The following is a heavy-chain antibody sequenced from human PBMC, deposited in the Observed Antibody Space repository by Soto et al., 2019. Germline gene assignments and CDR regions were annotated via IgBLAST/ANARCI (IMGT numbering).Heavy chain of an antibody. CDR2: INPGDSET. D-gene: IGHD3-9*01. J-gene: IGHJ4*02. Sequence: GESLKISCKGSGYSFTSYWVAWVRQMPGKGLEWMAIINPGDSETKYSPSFQGQVTISADKSINTAYLQWSSLKASDTAMYYCARHATYYDILSGYYFDYCGQRTQVTVSS. CDR1: GYSFTSYW. CDR3: ARHATYYDILSGYYFDY. V-gene: IGHV5-51*01.